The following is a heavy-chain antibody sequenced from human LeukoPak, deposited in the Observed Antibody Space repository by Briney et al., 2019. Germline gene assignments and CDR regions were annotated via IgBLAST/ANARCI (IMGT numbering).Heavy chain of an antibody. J-gene: IGHJ4*02. CDR3: GTTEHDSGDY. Sequence: SQTLSLTCTVSGGSTSSGSYYWSWIRQPAGKGLEWIGEVYPTGSTNYSPSLKGRVTISVDKSKNQFSLTLTSVTAADTAVYFCGTTEHDSGDYWGQGTLVTVSS. V-gene: IGHV4-61*09. D-gene: IGHD6-25*01. CDR1: GGSTSSGSYY. CDR2: VYPTGST.